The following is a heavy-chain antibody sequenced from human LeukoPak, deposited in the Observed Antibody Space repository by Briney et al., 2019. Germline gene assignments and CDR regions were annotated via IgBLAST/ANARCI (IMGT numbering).Heavy chain of an antibody. CDR2: ISSSGSYI. J-gene: IGHJ4*02. CDR3: ARDHGNYFDY. V-gene: IGHV3-21*01. CDR1: GFTFSSYS. D-gene: IGHD1-26*01. Sequence: GGSLRLSCAASGFTFSSYSMNWVRQAPGKGLEWVSSISSSGSYIFYADSAKGRFTISRDNAKDSLYLQMNSLRAEDTAVYYCARDHGNYFDYWGQGTLVTVSS.